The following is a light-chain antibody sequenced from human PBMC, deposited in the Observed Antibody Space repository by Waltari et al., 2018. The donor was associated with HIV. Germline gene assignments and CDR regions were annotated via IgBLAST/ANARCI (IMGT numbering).Light chain of an antibody. V-gene: IGKV1-39*01. CDR2: AVS. J-gene: IGKJ5*01. CDR3: QQSHAVPIT. Sequence: DIQVTQSPFTLSALVGDRVTITCRTSQTIDRNLNWYQQKLGRAPDLLIYAVSSLQSGVPARFSGSGSGTSFTLTISSLQLEDFATYYCQQSHAVPITFGQGTRLEIK. CDR1: QTIDRN.